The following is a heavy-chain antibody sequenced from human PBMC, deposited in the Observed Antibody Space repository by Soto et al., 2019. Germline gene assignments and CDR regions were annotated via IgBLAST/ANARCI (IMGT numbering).Heavy chain of an antibody. CDR1: GFTVSSNY. D-gene: IGHD2-2*01. V-gene: IGHV3-66*01. CDR3: ARGLGYCSSTSCYPGY. J-gene: IGHJ4*02. CDR2: IYSGGST. Sequence: EVQLVESGGGLVQPGGSLRLSCAASGFTVSSNYMSWVRQAPGKGLEWVSVIYSGGSTYYADSVKGRFTISRDNSKNPLYLQMNSMRYEDTAVYYCARGLGYCSSTSCYPGYWGQGTLVTVSS.